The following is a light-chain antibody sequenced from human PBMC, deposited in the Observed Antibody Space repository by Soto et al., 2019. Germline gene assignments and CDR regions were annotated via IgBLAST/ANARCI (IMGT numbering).Light chain of an antibody. CDR2: TAP. J-gene: IGKJ2*01. CDR3: QKSYNYPHS. V-gene: IGKV1-39*01. Sequence: DIQMTQSPSSLSAYVGDRVTIACRASQNINIYLNWYQQRPGKAPKLLVTTAPTFQSGVPSRFIASGSGANFTSTISGLQPEDAATYYCQKSYNYPHSFGQGTKVEI. CDR1: QNINIY.